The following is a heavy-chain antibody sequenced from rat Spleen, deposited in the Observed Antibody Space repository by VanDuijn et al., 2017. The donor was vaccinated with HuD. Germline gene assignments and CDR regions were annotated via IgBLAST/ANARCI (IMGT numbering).Heavy chain of an antibody. CDR2: VNSAGTT. J-gene: IGHJ2*01. CDR1: GHSITTSYR. V-gene: IGHV3-3*01. D-gene: IGHD2-1*01. Sequence: EVQLQESGPGLVKPSQSLSLTCYVTGHSITTSYRWNWIRKFPGNKLEWLGYVNSAGTTNYNPSLKSRISITRDTSKNQFFLQVNSVTTEDTATYYCARNSRYLQDYWGQGVMVTVSS. CDR3: ARNSRYLQDY.